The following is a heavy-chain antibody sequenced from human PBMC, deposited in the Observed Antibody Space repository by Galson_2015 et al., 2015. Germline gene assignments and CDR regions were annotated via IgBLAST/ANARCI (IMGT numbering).Heavy chain of an antibody. CDR2: IYYRGST. CDR3: AGGWSRDAFHI. D-gene: IGHD2-15*01. J-gene: IGHJ3*02. Sequence: ETLSLACSVSGTSIDIYYWRWLRPSPEEGLDWIADIYYRGSTNYNPSLQSRVTISVDTYKSQVFLNLTSVTAADTAVYFCAGGWSRDAFHIWGQGTMVTVSS. CDR1: GTSIDIYY. V-gene: IGHV4-59*01.